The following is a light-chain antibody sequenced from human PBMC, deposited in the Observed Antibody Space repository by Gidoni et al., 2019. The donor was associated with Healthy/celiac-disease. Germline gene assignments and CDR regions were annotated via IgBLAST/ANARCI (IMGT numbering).Light chain of an antibody. CDR2: QDS. Sequence: SYELTQPPPVSVSPGQPASITCSGDTLGDKYARWYQQKPGQSPVLVIYQDSKRPSGIPERFSGSNSGNTATLTISGTQAMDEADYYCQAWDSSTAVVFGGGTKLTVL. CDR3: QAWDSSTAVV. J-gene: IGLJ2*01. V-gene: IGLV3-1*01. CDR1: TLGDKY.